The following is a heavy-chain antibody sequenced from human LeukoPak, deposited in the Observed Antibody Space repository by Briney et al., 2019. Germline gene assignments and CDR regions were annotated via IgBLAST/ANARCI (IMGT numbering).Heavy chain of an antibody. Sequence: GASVKVSCKASGYTFTGYYMHWVRQAPGQGLEWMGWINPNSGGTNYAQKFQGWVTMTRDTSISTAYMELSRLRSDDTAVYYCARGLRNPRLVVPAAMLSEPVRRDFDPWGQGTLVTVSS. CDR3: ARGLRNPRLVVPAAMLSEPVRRDFDP. CDR2: INPNSGGT. D-gene: IGHD2-2*01. V-gene: IGHV1-2*04. CDR1: GYTFTGYY. J-gene: IGHJ5*02.